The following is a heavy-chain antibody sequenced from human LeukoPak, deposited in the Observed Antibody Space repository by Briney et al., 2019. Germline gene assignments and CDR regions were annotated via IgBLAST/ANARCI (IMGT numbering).Heavy chain of an antibody. CDR1: GFTFSSYW. CDR2: IKQDGSGK. V-gene: IGHV3-7*01. J-gene: IGHJ4*02. CDR3: ARDGIAVAGDYFDY. Sequence: GGSLRLSCAASGFTFSSYWMSWVRQAPGKGLEWVANIKQDGSGKYYVDSVKGRFTISRDNAKNSLYLQMNSLRAEDTAVYYCARDGIAVAGDYFDYWGQGTLVTVSS. D-gene: IGHD6-19*01.